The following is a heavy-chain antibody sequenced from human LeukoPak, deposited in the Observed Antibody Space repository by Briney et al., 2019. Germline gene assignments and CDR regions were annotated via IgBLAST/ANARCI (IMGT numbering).Heavy chain of an antibody. CDR2: GHHSGST. J-gene: IGHJ4*02. V-gene: IGHV4-38-2*02. D-gene: IGHD3-9*01. Sequence: PSETLSLTCTVSGYSISSGYYWGWIRQPPGKGLEWIGSGHHSGSTYYKSSLKSRVTISLDTSKNQFSLKLRSVTAADTAVYYCEREDILTGSVDYWGQGTLVTVSS. CDR1: GYSISSGYY. CDR3: EREDILTGSVDY.